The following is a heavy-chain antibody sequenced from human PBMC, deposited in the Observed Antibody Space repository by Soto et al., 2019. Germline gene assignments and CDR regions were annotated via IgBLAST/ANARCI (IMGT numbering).Heavy chain of an antibody. V-gene: IGHV1-3*01. CDR1: GYTFTSYA. D-gene: IGHD3-9*01. CDR3: ARAPAYYDILTGSPTLEY. CDR2: INAGNGNT. J-gene: IGHJ4*02. Sequence: ASVKVSCKASGYTFTSYAMHWVRQAPGQRLEWMGWINAGNGNTKYSQKFQGRVTITRDTSASTAYMELGSLRSEDTAVYYCARAPAYYDILTGSPTLEYWGQGTLVTVSS.